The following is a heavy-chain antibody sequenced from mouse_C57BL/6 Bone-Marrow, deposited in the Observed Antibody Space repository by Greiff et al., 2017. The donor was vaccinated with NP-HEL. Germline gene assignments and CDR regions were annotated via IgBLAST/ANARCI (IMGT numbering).Heavy chain of an antibody. J-gene: IGHJ2*01. CDR2: IYPRSGNT. V-gene: IGHV1-81*01. CDR1: GYTFTSYG. D-gene: IGHD2-2*01. CDR3: ARGRLRRKDYFDY. Sequence: QVQLQQSGAELARPGASVKLSCKASGYTFTSYGISWVKQRTGQGLEWIGEIYPRSGNTYYNEKFKGKATLTADKSSSTAYMELRSLTSEDAAVYFCARGRLRRKDYFDYWGQGTTLTVSS.